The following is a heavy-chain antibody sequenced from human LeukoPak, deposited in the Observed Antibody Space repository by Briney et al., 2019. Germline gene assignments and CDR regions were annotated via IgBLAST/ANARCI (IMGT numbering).Heavy chain of an antibody. CDR3: ARDFGTTYGGTS. CDR2: ISSSGSLT. CDR1: GFTFRSYV. V-gene: IGHV3-48*04. D-gene: IGHD4-23*01. J-gene: IGHJ4*02. Sequence: GGSLRLSCAASGFTFRSYVMHWVRQAPGKGLEWVSYISSSGSLTNYADSVKGRFTISRDNAKNSLYLQMNSLRAEDTAVYYCARDFGTTYGGTSWGQGTLVTVSS.